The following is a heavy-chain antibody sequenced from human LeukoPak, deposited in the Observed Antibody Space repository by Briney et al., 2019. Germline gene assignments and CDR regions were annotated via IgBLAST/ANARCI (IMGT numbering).Heavy chain of an antibody. CDR3: ASGSRDGYNYRFDY. CDR2: ISSSSSTI. CDR1: GFTFSSYS. Sequence: GGSLRLSCAASGFTFSSYSMNWVRQAPGKGLEWVSYISSSSSTIYYADSVKGRFTISRDNAKNSLYLQMNSLRAEDTAVYYCASGSRDGYNYRFDYWGQGTLVTVSS. V-gene: IGHV3-48*04. D-gene: IGHD5-24*01. J-gene: IGHJ4*02.